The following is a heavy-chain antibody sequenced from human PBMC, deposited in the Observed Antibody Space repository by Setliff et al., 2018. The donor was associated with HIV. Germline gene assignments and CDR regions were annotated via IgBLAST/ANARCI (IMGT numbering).Heavy chain of an antibody. CDR3: ARPRRVRSRAWYWFDI. J-gene: IGHJ5*02. CDR1: GGSISSRSYY. Sequence: PSETLSLTCTVSGGSISSRSYYWSWIRQPAGKGLEWIGRIYTSGSTNYNPSLQSRVTISVDSSKNQFSLNLFSVTAADTAVYYCARPRRVRSRAWYWFDIWGQGTLVTVSS. CDR2: IYTSGST. V-gene: IGHV4-61*02. D-gene: IGHD6-19*01.